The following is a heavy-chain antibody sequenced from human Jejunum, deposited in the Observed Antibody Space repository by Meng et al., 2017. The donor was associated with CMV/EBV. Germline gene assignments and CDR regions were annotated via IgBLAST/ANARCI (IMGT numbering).Heavy chain of an antibody. CDR3: ATDDYGGNPAY. D-gene: IGHD4-23*01. V-gene: IGHV3-48*03. CDR1: GFTLSSFE. Sequence: SWAASGFTLSSFEMNLVRQAPGKGLEWVSYISSSDSIYYAESVKGRFTISRDNAKNSLYLQMNSLRAEDSAVYYCATDDYGGNPAYWGQGTLVTSPQ. CDR2: ISSSDSI. J-gene: IGHJ4*02.